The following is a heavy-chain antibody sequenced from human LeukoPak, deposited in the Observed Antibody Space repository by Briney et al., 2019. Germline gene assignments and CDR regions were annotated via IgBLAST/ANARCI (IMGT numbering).Heavy chain of an antibody. D-gene: IGHD2-15*01. V-gene: IGHV4-34*01. CDR3: ARPDIVAAFDI. Sequence: SETLSLTCTVSGGSISSYYWSWIRQPPGKGLEWIGEINHSGSTNYNPSLKSRVTISVDTSKNQFSLKLSSVTAADTAVYYCARPDIVAAFDIWGQGTMVTVSS. CDR1: GGSISSYY. CDR2: INHSGST. J-gene: IGHJ3*02.